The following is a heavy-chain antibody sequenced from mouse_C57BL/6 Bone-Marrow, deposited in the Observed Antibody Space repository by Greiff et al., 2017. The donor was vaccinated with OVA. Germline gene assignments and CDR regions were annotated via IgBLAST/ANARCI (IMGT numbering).Heavy chain of an antibody. J-gene: IGHJ2*01. CDR3: ARAVVATDYLDY. CDR2: IDPEDGET. CDR1: GFNIKDYY. V-gene: IGHV14-2*01. Sequence: VQLQQSGAELVKPGASVKLSCTASGFNIKDYYMHWVKQRTEQGLEWIGRIDPEDGETKYAPQFQGKATITADTSSNTAYLQLSSLTSEDTAVYYCARAVVATDYLDYWGQGTTLTVSS. D-gene: IGHD1-1*01.